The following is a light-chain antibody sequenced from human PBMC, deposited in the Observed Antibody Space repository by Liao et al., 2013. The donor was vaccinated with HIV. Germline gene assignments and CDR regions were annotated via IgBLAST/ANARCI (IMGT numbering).Light chain of an antibody. CDR3: QVWDSSSEXTV. CDR2: YDS. Sequence: SYELTQPPSVSVAPGKTARITCGGNNIGSKSVHWYQQKPGQAPVLVIYYDSDRPSGIPERFSGSNSGNTATLTISRVEAGDEADYYCQVWDSSSEXTVFGTGTKVTVL. V-gene: IGLV3-21*04. CDR1: NIGSKS. J-gene: IGLJ1*01.